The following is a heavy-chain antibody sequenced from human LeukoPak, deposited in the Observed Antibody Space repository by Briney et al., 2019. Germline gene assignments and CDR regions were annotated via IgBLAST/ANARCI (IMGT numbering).Heavy chain of an antibody. D-gene: IGHD6-13*01. Sequence: GGSLRLSCAASGFTFSSYSMNWVRQAPGKGLEWVSSISSSSSYIYYADSVKGRFTISRDSAKNSLYLQMNSLRAEDTAVYYCAREDSSSWSAKYYFDYWGQGTLVTVPS. CDR1: GFTFSSYS. CDR3: AREDSSSWSAKYYFDY. V-gene: IGHV3-21*01. J-gene: IGHJ4*02. CDR2: ISSSSSYI.